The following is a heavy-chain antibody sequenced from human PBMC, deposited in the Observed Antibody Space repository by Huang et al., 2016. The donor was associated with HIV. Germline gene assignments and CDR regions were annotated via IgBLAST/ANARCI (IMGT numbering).Heavy chain of an antibody. J-gene: IGHJ4*02. D-gene: IGHD1-26*01. CDR2: ISYDGSSK. CDR3: AKDGRGSGTYYDYFEY. CDR1: GFTFNKFD. V-gene: IGHV3-30*18. Sequence: QVQLVESGGGVVQPGRSLRLSCAAFGFTFNKFDMHWVRQAPGKGLEWLAIISYDGSSKYHADSVKGRFTSSRDNSKNTVYLQMNSLRVEDTAVYYCAKDGRGSGTYYDYFEYWGQGTLVTVSS.